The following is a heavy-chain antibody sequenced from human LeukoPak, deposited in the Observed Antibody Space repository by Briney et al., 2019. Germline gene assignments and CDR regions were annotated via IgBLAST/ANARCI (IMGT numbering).Heavy chain of an antibody. V-gene: IGHV1-18*01. CDR2: ISAYNGNT. Sequence: ASVKVSCKASGYTFTSYGISWVRQAPGQGLEWMGWISAYNGNTNYAQKLQGRVTMTTDTSTGTAYMELRSLRSDDTAVYYCARDTMIVVALDYWGQGTLVTVSS. J-gene: IGHJ4*02. CDR3: ARDTMIVVALDY. CDR1: GYTFTSYG. D-gene: IGHD3-22*01.